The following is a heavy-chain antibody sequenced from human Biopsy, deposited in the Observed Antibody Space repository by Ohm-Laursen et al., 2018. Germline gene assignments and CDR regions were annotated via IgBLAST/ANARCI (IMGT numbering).Heavy chain of an antibody. CDR1: GFTFDDYA. CDR3: AKDLGQVTAAIGY. Sequence: LRLSCAASGFTFDDYAMHWVRQAPGKGLEWASSITWNSGSIGYADSVKGRFSIFRDNAKHSLYLQMNSLRAEDTALYYCAKDLGQVTAAIGYWGQGTLVTVSS. J-gene: IGHJ4*02. D-gene: IGHD2-21*02. V-gene: IGHV3-9*01. CDR2: ITWNSGSI.